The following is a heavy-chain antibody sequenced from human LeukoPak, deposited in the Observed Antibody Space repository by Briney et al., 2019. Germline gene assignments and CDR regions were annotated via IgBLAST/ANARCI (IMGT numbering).Heavy chain of an antibody. J-gene: IGHJ3*02. CDR1: GESFSGYY. CDR3: ASAYSGYDLGAFDI. V-gene: IGHV4-34*01. Sequence: SETLSLTCAVYGESFSGYYWSWIRQPPGKGLEWIGDINHSGTTNYNPSLKSRVTISVDTSKNQFSLKLSSVTAADTALYYCASAYSGYDLGAFDIWGQGTMVTVSS. CDR2: INHSGTT. D-gene: IGHD5-12*01.